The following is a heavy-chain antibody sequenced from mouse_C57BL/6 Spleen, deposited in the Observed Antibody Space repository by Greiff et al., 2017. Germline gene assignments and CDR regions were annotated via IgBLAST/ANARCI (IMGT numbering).Heavy chain of an antibody. V-gene: IGHV1-42*01. CDR3: ARRDGYYPYDY. CDR2: INPSTGGT. CDR1: GYSFTGYY. D-gene: IGHD2-3*01. J-gene: IGHJ4*01. Sequence: EVKLMESGPELVKPGASVKISCKASGYSFTGYYMNWVKQSPEKSLEWIGEINPSTGGTTYNQKFKAKATLTVDKSSSTAYMQLKSLTSEDSAVYYCARRDGYYPYDYWGQGTSVTVSS.